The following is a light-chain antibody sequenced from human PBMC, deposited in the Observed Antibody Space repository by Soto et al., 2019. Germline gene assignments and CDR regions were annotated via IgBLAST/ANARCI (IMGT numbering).Light chain of an antibody. CDR2: DVS. CDR3: SSYTSSSTL. J-gene: IGLJ2*01. V-gene: IGLV2-14*01. CDR1: SSDLGGYNY. Sequence: QSALTQPASVSGSPGQSITISCTGTSSDLGGYNYVSWYQQHPGKAPKLMIYDVSNRPSGVSNRFSGSKSGNTASLTISGLQAEDEADYYCSSYTSSSTLFGGGTQLTVL.